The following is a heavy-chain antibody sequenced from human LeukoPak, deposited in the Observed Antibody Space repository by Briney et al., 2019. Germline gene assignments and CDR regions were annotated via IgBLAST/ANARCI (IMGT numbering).Heavy chain of an antibody. CDR3: AKTGWTGYEYTNY. D-gene: IGHD5-12*01. CDR2: ISDSGADT. Sequence: GGSLRLSCAASGITFRSYAMNWVRQAPGKGLEWVSVISDSGADTYYTDSVKGRFTISRDNSKNTLYLQMNSLRAEDTALYYCAKTGWTGYEYTNYWGQGTLVTVSS. J-gene: IGHJ4*02. V-gene: IGHV3-23*01. CDR1: GITFRSYA.